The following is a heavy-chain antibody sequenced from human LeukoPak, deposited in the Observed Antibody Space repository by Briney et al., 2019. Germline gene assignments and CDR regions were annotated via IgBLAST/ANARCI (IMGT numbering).Heavy chain of an antibody. CDR2: INHSGST. V-gene: IGHV4-34*01. J-gene: IGHJ4*02. D-gene: IGHD3-16*01. Sequence: SETLSLTCAVYGGSFSGYYWSWIRQPPGKGLEWIGEINHSGSTNYNPSLKSRVTISVDTSKNQFSLKLSSVTAADTAVYYCARGYSFGRNSPFGVWSQGTLVTVSS. CDR3: ARGYSFGRNSPFGV. CDR1: GGSFSGYY.